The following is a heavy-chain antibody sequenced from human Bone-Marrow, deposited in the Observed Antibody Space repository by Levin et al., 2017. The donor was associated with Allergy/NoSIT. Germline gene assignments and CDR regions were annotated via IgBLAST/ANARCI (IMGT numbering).Heavy chain of an antibody. CDR3: VKARESYYDSRSDY. J-gene: IGHJ4*02. D-gene: IGHD3-22*01. Sequence: GGSLRLSCSASGFTFSSYAMHWVRQAPGKGLDYVSAIRSNGGSTYYADSVKGRFTISRDNSKNTLYLQMSSLRAEDTAVYYCVKARESYYDSRSDYWGQGTLVTVSS. V-gene: IGHV3-64D*06. CDR2: IRSNGGST. CDR1: GFTFSSYA.